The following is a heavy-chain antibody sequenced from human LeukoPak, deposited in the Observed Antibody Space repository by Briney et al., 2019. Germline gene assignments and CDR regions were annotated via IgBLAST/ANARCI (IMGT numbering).Heavy chain of an antibody. V-gene: IGHV3-66*01. Sequence: GGSLRLSCEASGFTVSRNYMSWVRQAPGKGLEFVSVIYSGGDTYYADSVKGRFTISRDNSKNSLHLQMNSLRVEDTAVYYCTRVGYGSGSNWGQGTLVTVPS. CDR2: IYSGGDT. CDR1: GFTVSRNY. D-gene: IGHD3-10*01. J-gene: IGHJ4*02. CDR3: TRVGYGSGSN.